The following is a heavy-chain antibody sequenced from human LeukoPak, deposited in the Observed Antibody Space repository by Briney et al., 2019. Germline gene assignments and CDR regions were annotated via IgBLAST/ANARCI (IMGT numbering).Heavy chain of an antibody. J-gene: IGHJ4*02. D-gene: IGHD3-22*01. CDR3: AKDPADSSGYYAPFDY. Sequence: GGSLRLSCAASGCTFSSYAMSWVRQAPGKGLEWVSDISGSGGSTYYADSVKGRFTISRDNSKNTLYLQMNSLRAEDTAVYYCAKDPADSSGYYAPFDYWGQGTLVTVSS. CDR1: GCTFSSYA. V-gene: IGHV3-23*01. CDR2: ISGSGGST.